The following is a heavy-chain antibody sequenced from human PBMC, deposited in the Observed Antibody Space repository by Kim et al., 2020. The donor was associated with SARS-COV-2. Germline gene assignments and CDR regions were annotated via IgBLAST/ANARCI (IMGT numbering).Heavy chain of an antibody. V-gene: IGHV3-66*01. CDR1: GFTVSSNY. J-gene: IGHJ6*03. Sequence: GGSLRLSCAASGFTVSSNYMSWVRQAPGKGLEWVSGIYSGGSTYYADSVKGRFTISRDNSKNTLYLQMNSLRAEDTVVYYCARSGGTRNYYYYMDVWGKGTTVTVSS. CDR2: IYSGGST. D-gene: IGHD3-16*01. CDR3: ARSGGTRNYYYYMDV.